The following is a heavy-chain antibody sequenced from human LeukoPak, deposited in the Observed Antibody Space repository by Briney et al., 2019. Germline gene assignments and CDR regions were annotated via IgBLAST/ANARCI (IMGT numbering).Heavy chain of an antibody. D-gene: IGHD2-2*01. Sequence: GGSLRLSCAASGFTFSSYSMNWVRQAPGKGPEWLSYISSASGSIYYADSVKGRFTISRDNAKNSLFLQMNSLRAEDTAVYYCARLPAYCRSTASYYDYWGPGNLVTVSS. CDR2: ISSASGSI. CDR1: GFTFSSYS. J-gene: IGHJ4*02. V-gene: IGHV3-48*04. CDR3: ARLPAYCRSTASYYDY.